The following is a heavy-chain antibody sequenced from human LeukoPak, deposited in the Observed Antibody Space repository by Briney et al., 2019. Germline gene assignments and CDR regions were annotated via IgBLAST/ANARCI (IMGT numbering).Heavy chain of an antibody. D-gene: IGHD5-24*01. CDR1: GYTFTDYY. J-gene: IGHJ4*02. Sequence: GASEKVSCLASGYTFTDYYMHWVRQAPGQGLEWMGWINPNSGDTKYPQKFQGRVTMTRDTSISTVYMELSRLTSDDSAVYLCARDRGSGYIILDFWGPGTLVTVSS. V-gene: IGHV1-2*02. CDR2: INPNSGDT. CDR3: ARDRGSGYIILDF.